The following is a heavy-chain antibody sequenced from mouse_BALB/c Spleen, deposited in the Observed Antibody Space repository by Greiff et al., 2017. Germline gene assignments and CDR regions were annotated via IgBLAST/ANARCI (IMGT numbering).Heavy chain of an antibody. CDR2: ISDGGSYT. J-gene: IGHJ2*01. Sequence: EVQRVESGGGLVKPGGSLKLSCAASGFTFSDYYMYWVRQTPEKRLEWVATISDGGSYTYYPDSVKGRFTISRDNAKNNLYLQMSSLKSEDTAMYYCARGLLRIPLFDYWGQGTTLTVSS. V-gene: IGHV5-4*02. CDR1: GFTFSDYY. CDR3: ARGLLRIPLFDY. D-gene: IGHD1-1*01.